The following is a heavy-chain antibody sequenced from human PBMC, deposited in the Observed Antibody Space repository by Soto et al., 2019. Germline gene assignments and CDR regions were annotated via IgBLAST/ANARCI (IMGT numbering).Heavy chain of an antibody. CDR1: GGTFSSYA. Sequence: SVKVSCKASGGTFSSYAISWVRQAPGQGLEWMGGIIPIFGTANYAQKFQGRVTITADESTSTAYMELSSLRSEDTAVYYCARGGLVVPAARPDYYYYGMDVWGQGTTVTVSS. J-gene: IGHJ6*02. CDR3: ARGGLVVPAARPDYYYYGMDV. CDR2: IIPIFGTA. D-gene: IGHD2-2*02. V-gene: IGHV1-69*13.